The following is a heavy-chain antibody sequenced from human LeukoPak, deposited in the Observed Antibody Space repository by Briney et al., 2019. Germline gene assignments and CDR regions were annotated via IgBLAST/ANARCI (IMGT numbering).Heavy chain of an antibody. Sequence: GESLKISCKGSGYSFTSYWIGWVRQKPGKGLEWMGIIYPGDSDTRYSPSFQGQVTISADKSISTAYLQWSSLKASDTAMYYCARPFWSGYYNDAFDIWGQGTMVTVSS. CDR3: ARPFWSGYYNDAFDI. V-gene: IGHV5-51*01. J-gene: IGHJ3*02. D-gene: IGHD3-3*01. CDR1: GYSFTSYW. CDR2: IYPGDSDT.